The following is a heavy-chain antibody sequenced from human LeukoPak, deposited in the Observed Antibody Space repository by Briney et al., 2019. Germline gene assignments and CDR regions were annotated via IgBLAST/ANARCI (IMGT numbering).Heavy chain of an antibody. Sequence: QPVLSLRLSYTASGFIFSGYWMNWVRQAPGKGLEWVANIKQDGSEQHYVDSVRGRFTISRDNAKNSLYLQMNSLRVEDTAVYYCARDGFVGAADYWGQGTLVTVSS. CDR3: ARDGFVGAADY. J-gene: IGHJ4*02. V-gene: IGHV3-7*01. CDR1: GFIFSGYW. CDR2: IKQDGSEQ. D-gene: IGHD6-13*01.